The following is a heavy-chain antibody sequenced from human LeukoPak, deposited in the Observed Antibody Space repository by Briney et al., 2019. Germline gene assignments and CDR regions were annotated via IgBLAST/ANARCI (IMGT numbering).Heavy chain of an antibody. J-gene: IGHJ3*02. CDR1: GFTFSSYA. Sequence: PGGSLRLSCAASGFTFSSYAMTWVRQAPGKGLEYVSAISSNGGSTYYASSVKGRFTISRDNSKNTLYLQMGSLRAEDMAVYYCASSYKLGAFDIWGQGTMVTVSS. V-gene: IGHV3-64*01. CDR3: ASSYKLGAFDI. D-gene: IGHD2-2*02. CDR2: ISSNGGST.